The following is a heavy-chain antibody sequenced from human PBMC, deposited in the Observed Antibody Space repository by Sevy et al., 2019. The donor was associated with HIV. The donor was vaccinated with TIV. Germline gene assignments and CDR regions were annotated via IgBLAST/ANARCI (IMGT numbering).Heavy chain of an antibody. CDR3: ARALADWGSFHYSS. CDR2: IKQDGTDN. V-gene: IGHV3-7*01. J-gene: IGHJ4*02. D-gene: IGHD3-16*02. Sequence: GGSLRLSCAASGFTFATYWMTWVRQAPGKGLEWVAYIKQDGTDNYYVDSVRGRFTTSRDNARNSLYLHMSSLRAEDTAVYFCARALADWGSFHYSSWGRGTLVTVSS. CDR1: GFTFATYW.